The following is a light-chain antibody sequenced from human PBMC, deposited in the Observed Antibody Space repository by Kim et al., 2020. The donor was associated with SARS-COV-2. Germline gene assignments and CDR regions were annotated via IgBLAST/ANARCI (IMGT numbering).Light chain of an antibody. Sequence: ELTQPPSASGTPGQRVTISCSGSSSNIGSNYVYWYQQLPGTAPKLLIYRNNQRPSGVPDQFSGSKSGTSASLAISGPRSEDGADYYCAAWDDSLSGWVFGGGPQLTVL. CDR2: RNN. CDR1: SSNIGSNY. V-gene: IGLV1-47*01. CDR3: AAWDDSLSGWV. J-gene: IGLJ3*02.